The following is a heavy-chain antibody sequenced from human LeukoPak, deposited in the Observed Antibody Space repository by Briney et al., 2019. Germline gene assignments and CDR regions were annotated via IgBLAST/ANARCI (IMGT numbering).Heavy chain of an antibody. V-gene: IGHV5-51*01. CDR1: GXSFISYW. D-gene: IGHD6-6*01. CDR2: IYPGDSDT. Sequence: GESLKISFKGSGXSFISYWIGWVRQMPGKGLEWMGIIYPGDSDTRYSPSFQGQVIISADKSINTAYLQWSSLKASDTAKYYCARHSGPYSRSDYWGQGTLVTVSS. CDR3: ARHSGPYSRSDY. J-gene: IGHJ4*02.